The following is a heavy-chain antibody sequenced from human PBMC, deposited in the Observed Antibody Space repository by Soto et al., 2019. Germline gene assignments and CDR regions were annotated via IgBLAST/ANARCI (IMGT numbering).Heavy chain of an antibody. CDR2: IGNSGGTT. J-gene: IGHJ6*02. CDR1: GFTFSSNA. CDR3: AKDRPYTWKVGDNYGMDV. V-gene: IGHV3-23*01. D-gene: IGHD1-1*01. Sequence: EVQLLESGGGLVQPGGSLRLSCAASGFTFSSNAMSWVRQAPGKGLQWVSTIGNSGGTTYYADSVKGRFTISRDNSKHTLYLQMNSLRAEDTAIYYCAKDRPYTWKVGDNYGMDVWGQGTTVTVSS.